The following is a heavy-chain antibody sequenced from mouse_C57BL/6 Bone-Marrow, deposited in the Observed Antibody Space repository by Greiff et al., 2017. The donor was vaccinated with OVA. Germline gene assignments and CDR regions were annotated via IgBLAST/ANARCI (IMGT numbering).Heavy chain of an antibody. D-gene: IGHD1-1*01. Sequence: QVQLKQPGAELVMPGASVKLSCKASGYTFTSYWMHWVKQRPGQGLEWIGEIDPSDSYTNYNQKFKGKSTLTVDKSSSTAYMQLSSLTSEDSAVYYCAIYYGSSSNYFDYWGQGTTLTVSS. J-gene: IGHJ2*01. CDR3: AIYYGSSSNYFDY. V-gene: IGHV1-69*01. CDR2: IDPSDSYT. CDR1: GYTFTSYW.